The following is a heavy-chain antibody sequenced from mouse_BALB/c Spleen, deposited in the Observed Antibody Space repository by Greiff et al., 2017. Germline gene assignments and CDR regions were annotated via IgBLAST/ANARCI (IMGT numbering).Heavy chain of an antibody. D-gene: IGHD2-3*01. Sequence: EVQVVESGGGLVKPGGSLKLSCAASGFTFSSYAMSWVRQTPEKRLEWVATISSGGSYTYYPDSVKGRFTISRDNAKNTLYLQMSSLRSEDTAMYYCARQSRPVYDGYYAGYFDYWGQGTTLTVSS. J-gene: IGHJ2*01. V-gene: IGHV5-9-3*01. CDR2: ISSGGSYT. CDR1: GFTFSSYA. CDR3: ARQSRPVYDGYYAGYFDY.